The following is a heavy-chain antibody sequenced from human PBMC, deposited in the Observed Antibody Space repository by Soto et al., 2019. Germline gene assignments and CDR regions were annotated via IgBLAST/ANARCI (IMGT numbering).Heavy chain of an antibody. CDR1: GYSFTSYW. Sequence: GESLKISCTGVGYSFTSYWIGWVRQMPGKGLEWMGIIYPGDSDTRYSPSFQGQVTISADKSITTAYLQWSSLKASDTAMYYCARGYCTTTICDPWFGPWVQGTLATVSS. J-gene: IGHJ5*02. D-gene: IGHD2-2*01. V-gene: IGHV5-51*01. CDR2: IYPGDSDT. CDR3: ARGYCTTTICDPWFGP.